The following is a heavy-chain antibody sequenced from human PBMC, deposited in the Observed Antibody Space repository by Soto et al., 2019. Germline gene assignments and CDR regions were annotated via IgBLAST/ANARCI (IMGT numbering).Heavy chain of an antibody. D-gene: IGHD1-20*01. V-gene: IGHV3-15*07. CDR2: IKSKIDGGTT. Sequence: PGGSLRLSCAASGFTFSKAWINWVRQAPGKGLEWVGRIKSKIDGGTTDFAAPVKGRFAISRDDSKNMVYLEMNSLKTEDTCVYYCTTDSYITIIKVRFEYWGPGPLVTVPS. CDR1: GFTFSKAW. J-gene: IGHJ4*01. CDR3: TTDSYITIIKVRFEY.